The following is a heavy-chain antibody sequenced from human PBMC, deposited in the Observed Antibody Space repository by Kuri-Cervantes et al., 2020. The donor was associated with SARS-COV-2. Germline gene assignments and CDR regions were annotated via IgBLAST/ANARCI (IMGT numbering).Heavy chain of an antibody. V-gene: IGHV4-34*01. CDR2: INHSGST. CDR3: ARLDYDFWRGDLDY. J-gene: IGHJ4*02. CDR1: GGSFSGYY. D-gene: IGHD3-3*01. Sequence: ESLKISCAVYGGSFSGYYWSWIRQPPGKGLEWIGEINHSGSTNYNPSLKSRVTISVDTSKNQFSLKLSSVTAADTAVYYCARLDYDFWRGDLDYWGQGTLVTVSS.